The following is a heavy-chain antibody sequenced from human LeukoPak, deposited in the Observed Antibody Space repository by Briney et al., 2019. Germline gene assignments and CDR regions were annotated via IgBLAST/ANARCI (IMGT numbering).Heavy chain of an antibody. CDR3: AKGGGGSYHLQIGDLYFDY. V-gene: IGHV3-23*01. J-gene: IGHJ4*02. CDR2: ISGSGGST. D-gene: IGHD1-26*01. CDR1: GFTFSSYA. Sequence: GGSLRLSCAASGFTFSSYAMSWVRQAPGKGLEWVSAISGSGGSTYYADSVKGRFTISRDNSKNTLYLQMNSLRAEDTAVYYCAKGGGGSYHLQIGDLYFDYWAQGTLVTVSS.